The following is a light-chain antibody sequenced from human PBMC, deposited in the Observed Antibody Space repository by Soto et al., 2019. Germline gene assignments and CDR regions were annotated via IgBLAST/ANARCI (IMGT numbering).Light chain of an antibody. V-gene: IGLV1-44*01. CDR2: SSN. J-gene: IGLJ1*01. Sequence: SVLTQPPSTSATPGQRVTISCSGSSSNIGSNTVNWYQQLPGTAPKLLIYSSNQRPSGVPDRFSGSKSGTSASLAISGLQSEDGADYYCAAWDDILNGYVFGAGTKVTVL. CDR1: SSNIGSNT. CDR3: AAWDDILNGYV.